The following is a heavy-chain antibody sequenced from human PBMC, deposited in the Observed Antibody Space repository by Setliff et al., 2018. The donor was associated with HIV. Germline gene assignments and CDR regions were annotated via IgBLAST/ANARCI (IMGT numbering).Heavy chain of an antibody. J-gene: IGHJ6*03. CDR2: MSPNSGAT. D-gene: IGHD3-10*01. CDR3: ARGRGYYYYYMDV. CDR1: GHTFNNYD. Sequence: ASVKVSCKASGHTFNNYDINWVRRATGQGLEWMGWMSPNSGATGYAQKFQGRVTVTRNTSISTAYMELISLRSEDTAVYYCARGRGYYYYYMDVWGKGTTVTVSS. V-gene: IGHV1-8*01.